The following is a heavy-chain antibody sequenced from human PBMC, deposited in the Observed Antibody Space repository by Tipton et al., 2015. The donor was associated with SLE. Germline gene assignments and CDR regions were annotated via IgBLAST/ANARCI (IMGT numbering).Heavy chain of an antibody. D-gene: IGHD6-19*01. J-gene: IGHJ6*03. Sequence: LRLSCTVSGGSISLYYWSWIRQPPEKGLEWIGHIYYSGSTNYSPSLKSRVTMSLDTSKNHFSLKLHSLTAADAAVYYCARQVAGVDYYYYFMGVWGNGTTVTVSS. V-gene: IGHV4-59*08. CDR3: ARQVAGVDYYYYFMGV. CDR2: IYYSGST. CDR1: GGSISLYY.